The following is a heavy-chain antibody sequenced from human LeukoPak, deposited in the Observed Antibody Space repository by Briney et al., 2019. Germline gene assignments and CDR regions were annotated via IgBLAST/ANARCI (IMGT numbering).Heavy chain of an antibody. J-gene: IGHJ4*02. V-gene: IGHV3-23*01. CDR2: ISGSGCST. CDR3: AKDRGYSYGSLDY. CDR1: GFTFSSYA. D-gene: IGHD5-18*01. Sequence: GVSLRLSCAASGFTFSSYAMIWVPQAPGKGVECVSAISGSGCSTYYADSVKGRFTISRDNSKNTLYLQMNSLRAEDTAVYYCAKDRGYSYGSLDYWGQGTVVTVSA.